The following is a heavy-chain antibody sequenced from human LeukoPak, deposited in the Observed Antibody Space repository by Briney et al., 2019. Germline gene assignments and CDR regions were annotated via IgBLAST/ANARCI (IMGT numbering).Heavy chain of an antibody. V-gene: IGHV3-11*01. D-gene: IGHD3-22*01. CDR3: ARDRAYYYDSSGYYYFDH. Sequence: GGSLRLSCAASGFTFSDYYMSWIRQAPGKGLEWVSYISSSGSTIYYADSVKGRFTISRDNAKNSLYLQMNSLRAEGTAVYYCARDRAYYYDSSGYYYFDHWGQGTLVTVSS. CDR1: GFTFSDYY. CDR2: ISSSGSTI. J-gene: IGHJ4*02.